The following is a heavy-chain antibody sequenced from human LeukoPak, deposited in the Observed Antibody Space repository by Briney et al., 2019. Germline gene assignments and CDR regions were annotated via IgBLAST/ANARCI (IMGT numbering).Heavy chain of an antibody. V-gene: IGHV4-61*01. D-gene: IGHD6-19*01. J-gene: IGHJ4*02. Sequence: PSETLSLTCTVSGDSISSYNYFWSWIRQPPGKGLEWIGYIYYSGSTNYNPSLKSRVTMSVDTSKNQFSLKLSSVTAADTAVYYCARIDRAVAGTIDYWGQGTLVTVSS. CDR2: IYYSGST. CDR1: GDSISSYNYF. CDR3: ARIDRAVAGTIDY.